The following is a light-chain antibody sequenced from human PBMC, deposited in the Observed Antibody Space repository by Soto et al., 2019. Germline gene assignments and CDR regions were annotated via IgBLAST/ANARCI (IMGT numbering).Light chain of an antibody. CDR2: GTS. CDR1: QSVSSSY. J-gene: IGKJ1*01. Sequence: EIVLTQSPGTPSLSPGERATLSCRASQSVSSSYLAWYQQKPGQAPRLLIYGTSSRATAIPDRFSGSGSGTDFTLTISRLEPGDFAVYYCQQYGSSSWTFGQGTKVDIK. V-gene: IGKV3-20*01. CDR3: QQYGSSSWT.